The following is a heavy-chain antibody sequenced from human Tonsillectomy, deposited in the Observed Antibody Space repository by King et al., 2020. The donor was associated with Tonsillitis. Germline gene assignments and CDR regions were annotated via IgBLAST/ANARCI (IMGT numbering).Heavy chain of an antibody. V-gene: IGHV1-69*09. J-gene: IGHJ5*02. CDR1: GGTFSSYG. CDR2: IIPILGTA. D-gene: IGHD6-13*01. CDR3: AREYSSSWSGWLDP. Sequence: QLVQSGAEVKKPGSSVKVSCKASGGTFSSYGISWVRQAPGQGLEWMGRIIPILGTANYAQKFQGRLTITADKSTSTAYMDLCRRRSEDTALYFCAREYSSSWSGWLDPWGQGTLVTVSS.